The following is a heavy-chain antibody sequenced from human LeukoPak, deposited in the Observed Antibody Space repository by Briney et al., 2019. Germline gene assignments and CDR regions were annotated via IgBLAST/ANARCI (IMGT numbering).Heavy chain of an antibody. CDR2: INTYNGNT. J-gene: IGHJ6*03. V-gene: IGHV1-18*01. CDR1: DNTFPMFG. CDR3: ARPVKGAFFYYYMDV. Sequence: ASVKVSCKPSDNTFPMFGLTWVRQAPAQGLEWMGWINTYNGNTQYAQNLQGRVTLTSDTSTTTAYMELRTLRSNDTAVYYCARPVKGAFFYYYMDVWGKGTTVIVSS. D-gene: IGHD3-10*01.